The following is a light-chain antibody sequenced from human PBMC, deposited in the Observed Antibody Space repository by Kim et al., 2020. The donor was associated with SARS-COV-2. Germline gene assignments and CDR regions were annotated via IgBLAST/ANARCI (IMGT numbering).Light chain of an antibody. J-gene: IGKJ4*02. CDR3: QEYYRTPLK. V-gene: IGKV4-1*01. CDR1: QTNLRSSNSRNF. Sequence: ATINCKSSQTNLRSSNSRNFVGGYQQRPGQSPRMLIAWASMRESGVPDRFSGSGSGADFTLTISSLQAEDVAVYYCQEYYRTPLKFGGGTKVEIK. CDR2: WAS.